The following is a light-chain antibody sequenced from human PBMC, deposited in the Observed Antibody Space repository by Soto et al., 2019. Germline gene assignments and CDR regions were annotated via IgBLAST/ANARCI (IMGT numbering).Light chain of an antibody. Sequence: DIPMTQSPSTLSASVGDRVTITCRASQSISSWLAWYQQKPGKAPKLLIYTAPSLESGVPSRFSGIGSVTEFTPTNSSLQAGDFANCYRQQYNSYSPACGQGAKVEIK. V-gene: IGKV1-5*03. CDR3: QQYNSYSPA. CDR2: TAP. CDR1: QSISSW. J-gene: IGKJ1*01.